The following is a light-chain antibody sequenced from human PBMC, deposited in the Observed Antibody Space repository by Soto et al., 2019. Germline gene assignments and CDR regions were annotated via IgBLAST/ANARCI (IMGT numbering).Light chain of an antibody. CDR1: QGISNY. CDR2: AAS. J-gene: IGKJ1*01. Sequence: DIQMTQSPSSLSASVGDRVTITCRASQGISNYLAWYQQKPGKVPKLLSYAASTLQSGVPSRFSGSGSRTDFTLTISSLQPEDVATYYCQKYNSAPRTFGQGTKVEIK. CDR3: QKYNSAPRT. V-gene: IGKV1-27*01.